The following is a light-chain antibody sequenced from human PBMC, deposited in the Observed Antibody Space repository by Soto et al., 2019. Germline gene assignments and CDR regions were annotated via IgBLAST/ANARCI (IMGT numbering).Light chain of an antibody. V-gene: IGLV1-44*01. Sequence: QSVLTHPPSVSGTPGQRVSISCSGSRSNIGINAVDWYHQLPGTAPKVLIYANNQRPSGVPDRFSGSKSGTSASLAINGLQSDDEAHYYCAAWDDSLNGLVFGGGTKVTVL. CDR2: ANN. CDR3: AAWDDSLNGLV. CDR1: RSNIGINA. J-gene: IGLJ2*01.